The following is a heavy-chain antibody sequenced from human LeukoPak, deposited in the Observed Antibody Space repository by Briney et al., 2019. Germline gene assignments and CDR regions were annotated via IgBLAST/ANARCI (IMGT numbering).Heavy chain of an antibody. CDR2: FNPGGGGT. J-gene: IGHJ4*02. D-gene: IGHD3-22*01. CDR1: GYTFTGYY. CDR3: ARGGDYYDSSGYHYAATH. Sequence: GASVKVSCKASGYTFTGYYIHWVRQAPGQGLEWMGIFNPGGGGTSYAQKFQGRVTMTMDTSTSTVYMDLSSLRSEDTAVCYCARGGDYYDSSGYHYAATHWGQGTLVTVSS. V-gene: IGHV1-46*01.